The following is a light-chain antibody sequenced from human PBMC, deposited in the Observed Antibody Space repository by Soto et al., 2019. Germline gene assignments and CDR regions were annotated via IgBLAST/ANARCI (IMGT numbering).Light chain of an antibody. CDR3: QQYGNSPRT. Sequence: EIVLTQSPDTLSLSPGERATLSCRASQSVSGSYLAWYQQKPGQAPRLLISGASSRATGIPDRFSGSGSGTDFTLTITRLESEDFAVYYCQQYGNSPRTFGQGTKVEIK. V-gene: IGKV3-20*01. J-gene: IGKJ1*01. CDR2: GAS. CDR1: QSVSGSY.